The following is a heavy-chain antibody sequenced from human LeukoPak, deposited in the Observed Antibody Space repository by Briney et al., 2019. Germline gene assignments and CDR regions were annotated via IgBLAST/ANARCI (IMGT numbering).Heavy chain of an antibody. CDR1: GFTFTNYG. V-gene: IGHV3-30*18. D-gene: IGHD5-18*01. CDR2: ISNDGSET. Sequence: GGSLRHSCAASGFTFTNYGMHWVRQGPGRGLEWVALISNDGSETYYADSVKGRFTISRDNSKNTLFLQLNSLRPEDTAVYYCAKYTGGGYTFGIDSWGQGTLVTVSS. CDR3: AKYTGGGYTFGIDS. J-gene: IGHJ4*02.